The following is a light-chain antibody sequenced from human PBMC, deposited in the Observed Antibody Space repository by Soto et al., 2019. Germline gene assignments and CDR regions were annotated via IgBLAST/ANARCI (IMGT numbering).Light chain of an antibody. CDR1: TLGDKY. CDR3: QAWDINNVI. CDR2: QDR. J-gene: IGLJ2*01. V-gene: IGLV3-1*01. Sequence: SYELTQPPSVSVSPGQTASITCSGDTLGDKYTCWYQRKPGQSPVLVIYQDRKRPSGIPERFSGSNSGNTATLTIRGTQTMDEADYYCQAWDINNVIFGGGTKLTVL.